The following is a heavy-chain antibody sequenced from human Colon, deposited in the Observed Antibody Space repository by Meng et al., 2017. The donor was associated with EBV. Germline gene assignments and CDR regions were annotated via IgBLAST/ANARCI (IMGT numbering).Heavy chain of an antibody. CDR3: ARGGGVIKGLVTWFDP. V-gene: IGHV4-34*01. J-gene: IGHJ5*02. CDR2: INHSGTI. D-gene: IGHD3-10*01. Sequence: QVQLQQWGAGLVKPSATLSLTCGVYGGSLSGYYWSWIRQTPGKGLEWIGEINHSGTINYNPSLRNRVTISVDRSNNQFSLRLSSVTAADTAVYYCARGGGVIKGLVTWFDPWGQGTLVTVSS. CDR1: GGSLSGYY.